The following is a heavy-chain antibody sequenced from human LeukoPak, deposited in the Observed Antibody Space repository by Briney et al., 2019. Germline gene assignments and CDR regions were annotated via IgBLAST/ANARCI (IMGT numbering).Heavy chain of an antibody. Sequence: GGSLRLSCLASGFTFSDYYMSWVRQAPGKGLEWISYMSSRGYPTYYAESVKGRFTISRDNAKNTLYLQMHNLRTDDTAVYFCARVGIALTSPFDYWGQGTLVAVSS. CDR2: MSSRGYPT. J-gene: IGHJ4*02. CDR1: GFTFSDYY. D-gene: IGHD1-1*01. V-gene: IGHV3-11*01. CDR3: ARVGIALTSPFDY.